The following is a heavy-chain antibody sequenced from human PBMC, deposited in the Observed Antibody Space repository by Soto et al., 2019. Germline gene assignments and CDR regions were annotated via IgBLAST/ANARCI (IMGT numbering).Heavy chain of an antibody. CDR3: ARSSIEPRVFMYPFDS. Sequence: PSETLSLTCTVSGDSITSSSHYWGWIRQPPGKGLECIANIYYDGNTYYNPSLKRQVAISLDTSKNQFSLRLNSVTAADTAVYYCARSSIEPRVFMYPFDSWGQGTLVT. D-gene: IGHD6-6*01. J-gene: IGHJ4*02. V-gene: IGHV4-39*01. CDR1: GDSITSSSHY. CDR2: IYYDGNT.